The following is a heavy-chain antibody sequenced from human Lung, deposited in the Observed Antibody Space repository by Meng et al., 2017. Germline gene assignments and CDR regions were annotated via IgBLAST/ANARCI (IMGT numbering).Heavy chain of an antibody. CDR1: GGSISSDNW. J-gene: IGHJ4*02. D-gene: IGHD2-21*01. CDR2: IYHSGST. Sequence: QGQLEESCPGLVTPSGTLSLTCAVSGGSISSDNWWSWVRQPPGKGLEWIGEIYHSGSTNYNPSLKSRITISVDKPKNQFSLTLSSVTAADTAVYYCTKNDFYCLGYWGQGTLVTVSS. V-gene: IGHV4-4*02. CDR3: TKNDFYCLGY.